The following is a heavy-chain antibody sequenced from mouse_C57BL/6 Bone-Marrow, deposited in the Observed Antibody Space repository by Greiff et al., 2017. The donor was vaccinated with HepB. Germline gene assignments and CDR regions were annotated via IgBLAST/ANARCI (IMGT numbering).Heavy chain of an antibody. Sequence: EVKLMESGAELVRPGASVKLSCTASGFNIKDDYMHWVKQRPEQGLEWIGWIDPENGDTEYASKFKGKATITADTSSNKAYLQLSSLTYDDTAVYYCTTSPSILLYAMDYWGQGTSVTVSS. V-gene: IGHV14-4*01. J-gene: IGHJ4*01. CDR3: TTSPSILLYAMDY. D-gene: IGHD1-1*01. CDR2: IDPENGDT. CDR1: GFNIKDDY.